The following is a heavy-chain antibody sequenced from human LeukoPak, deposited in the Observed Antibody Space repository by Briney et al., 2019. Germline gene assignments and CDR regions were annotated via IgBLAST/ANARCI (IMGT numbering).Heavy chain of an antibody. CDR2: ISSSSSYI. D-gene: IGHD3-10*01. CDR3: ARDVTLGSGSYGYFQH. Sequence: GGSLRLSCAASGFTFSSYSMNWVRQAPGKGLEWVSSISSSSSYIYYADSVKGRFTISRDNAKNSLYLQMNSLRAEDTAVYYCARDVTLGSGSYGYFQHWGQGTLVTVSS. V-gene: IGHV3-21*01. J-gene: IGHJ1*01. CDR1: GFTFSSYS.